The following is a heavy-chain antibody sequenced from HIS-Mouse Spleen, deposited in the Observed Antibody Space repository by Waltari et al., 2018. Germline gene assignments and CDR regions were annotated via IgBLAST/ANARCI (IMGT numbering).Heavy chain of an antibody. CDR3: ARIVGATNPTGFDY. Sequence: EVQLVESGGGLVQPGGSLRLSCAASGFTFSSYSMNWVRQAPGKGLEWVSYINSSSSTIYYADSVKGRFTISRDNAKNSLYLQMNSLRDEDTAVYYCARIVGATNPTGFDYWGQGTLVTVSS. V-gene: IGHV3-48*02. J-gene: IGHJ4*02. D-gene: IGHD1-26*01. CDR1: GFTFSSYS. CDR2: INSSSSTI.